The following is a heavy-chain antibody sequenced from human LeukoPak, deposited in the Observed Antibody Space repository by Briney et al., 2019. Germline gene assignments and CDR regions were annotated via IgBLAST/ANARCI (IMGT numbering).Heavy chain of an antibody. V-gene: IGHV3-23*01. J-gene: IGHJ4*02. CDR3: AKVAGTVLVWFGDDY. Sequence: GGSLRLPCTDSGFTISTYAMSWVRQAPGKGLEWVSAISGSGDRTYYVDSVKGRFTISRDNSKNTLYLQMNSLRAEDTAVYYCAKVAGTVLVWFGDDYWGQGTLVTVSS. D-gene: IGHD3-10*01. CDR2: ISGSGDRT. CDR1: GFTISTYA.